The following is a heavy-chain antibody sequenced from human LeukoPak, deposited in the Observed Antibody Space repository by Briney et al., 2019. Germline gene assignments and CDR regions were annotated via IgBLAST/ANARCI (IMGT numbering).Heavy chain of an antibody. CDR3: ARVEPHGSSGGMVDY. Sequence: GASVTVSCKASGGTFSSYAISWVRQAPGQGLEWMGGIIPIFGTANYAQKFQGRVTITADESTSTAYMELSSLRSEDTAVYYCARVEPHGSSGGMVDYWGQGTLVTVSS. J-gene: IGHJ4*02. V-gene: IGHV1-69*01. CDR1: GGTFSSYA. D-gene: IGHD3-22*01. CDR2: IIPIFGTA.